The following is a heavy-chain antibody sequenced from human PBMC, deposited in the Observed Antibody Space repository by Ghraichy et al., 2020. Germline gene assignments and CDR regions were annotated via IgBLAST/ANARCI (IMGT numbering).Heavy chain of an antibody. CDR2: IYSDGST. Sequence: GGSLRLSCAASGFTVSSNFMTWVRQAPGRGLEWVSIIYSDGSTKNADSVKGRFTISRDDSQNTLYLQMNRLRTEDTALYYCARGLLARRLPSPPAYWGQGTLVTVSS. CDR3: ARGLLARRLPSPPAY. V-gene: IGHV3-53*01. D-gene: IGHD5-24*01. J-gene: IGHJ4*02. CDR1: GFTVSSNF.